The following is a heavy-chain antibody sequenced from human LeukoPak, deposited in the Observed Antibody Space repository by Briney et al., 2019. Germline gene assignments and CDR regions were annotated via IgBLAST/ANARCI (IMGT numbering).Heavy chain of an antibody. V-gene: IGHV1-2*02. J-gene: IGHJ4*02. CDR3: ARVIEYSGYDFRFDY. CDR1: GYTFTGYY. Sequence: ASVKVSCKASGYTFTGYYMHWVRQAPGQRLEWMGWVNPNSGGTNYAQKFQGRVTMTRDTSINTAYMELSRLTSDDTAVYYCARVIEYSGYDFRFDYWGQGTLVTASS. D-gene: IGHD5-12*01. CDR2: VNPNSGGT.